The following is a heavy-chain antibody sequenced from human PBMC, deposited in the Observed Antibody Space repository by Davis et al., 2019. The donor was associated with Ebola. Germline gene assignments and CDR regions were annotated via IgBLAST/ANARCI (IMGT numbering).Heavy chain of an antibody. D-gene: IGHD2-15*01. Sequence: ASVKVSCKASGYTFTSYAMHWVRQAPGQRLEWMGWINAGNGNTKYSQKFQGRVTITRDTSASTIYMELSNLRSEDTAVYYCARDEDYWGQGTLVTVSS. V-gene: IGHV1-3*01. CDR1: GYTFTSYA. J-gene: IGHJ4*02. CDR3: ARDEDY. CDR2: INAGNGNT.